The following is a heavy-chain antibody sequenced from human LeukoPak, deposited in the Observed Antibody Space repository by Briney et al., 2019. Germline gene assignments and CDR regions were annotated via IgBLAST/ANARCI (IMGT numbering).Heavy chain of an antibody. J-gene: IGHJ5*02. Sequence: PSETLSLTCTVSGGAISGGSYYWASIRQPPGKGLEWIGTVSYSGTTYYKLSLKSRVTISVDTSKNQFSLYLTSVTAADTAVYYCARALGYCSSTSCYLNWFDPWGQGTLVTVSS. D-gene: IGHD2-2*01. CDR2: VSYSGTT. CDR3: ARALGYCSSTSCYLNWFDP. V-gene: IGHV4-39*01. CDR1: GGAISGGSYY.